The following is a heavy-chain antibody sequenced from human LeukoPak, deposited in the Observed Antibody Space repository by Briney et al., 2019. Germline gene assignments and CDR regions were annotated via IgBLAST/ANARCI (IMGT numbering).Heavy chain of an antibody. CDR3: ARVLSGCETTRCELDY. CDR1: GFAFSTYS. D-gene: IGHD1-26*01. J-gene: IGHJ4*02. V-gene: IGHV3-21*01. CDR2: ISSSSTYI. Sequence: GGSLRLSCAASGFAFSTYSMNWVRQAPGKGLEWVSSISSSSTYIYYADSVKGRVTISRDNAKNSLYLQMNSLRAEDTAVYYCARVLSGCETTRCELDYWGQGTLVTVSS.